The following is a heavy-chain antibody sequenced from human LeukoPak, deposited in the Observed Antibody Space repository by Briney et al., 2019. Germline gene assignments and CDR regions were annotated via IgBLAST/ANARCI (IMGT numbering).Heavy chain of an antibody. D-gene: IGHD5-12*01. Sequence: GASVKVSCKASGYTFTGHYMHWIRQAPRQGLERMGWIYPKTGGTIYAQKFQTRVTMTRDTSITTAFMELNILKSDDTAVYYCVRDGYSGGAFDIWGQGTMVTVSS. CDR3: VRDGYSGGAFDI. CDR1: GYTFTGHY. J-gene: IGHJ3*02. V-gene: IGHV1-2*02. CDR2: IYPKTGGT.